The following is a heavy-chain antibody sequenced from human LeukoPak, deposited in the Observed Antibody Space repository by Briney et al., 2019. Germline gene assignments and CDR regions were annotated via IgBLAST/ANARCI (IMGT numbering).Heavy chain of an antibody. J-gene: IGHJ4*02. CDR2: ISGSGGST. V-gene: IGHV3-23*01. CDR3: AKRAAAGTIDY. Sequence: GGTLRLSCAASGFIFSSYGMSWVRQAPGKGLEWVSAISGSGGSTYYADSVKGRFTISRDNSKNTLYLQMNSLRAEDTAVYYCAKRAAAGTIDYWGQGTLVTVSS. D-gene: IGHD6-13*01. CDR1: GFIFSSYG.